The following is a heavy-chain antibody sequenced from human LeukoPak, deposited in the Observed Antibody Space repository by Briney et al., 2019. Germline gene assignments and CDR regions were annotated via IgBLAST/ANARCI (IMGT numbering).Heavy chain of an antibody. Sequence: SETLSLTCTVSGYSISSGYYWGWIRQPPGKGLEWIGSIYHSGSTYYNPSLKSRVTISVDTSKNQFSLKLSSVTAADTAVYYCARGALTAMVSHFDYWGQGTLVTVSS. V-gene: IGHV4-38-2*02. J-gene: IGHJ4*02. D-gene: IGHD5-18*01. CDR1: GYSISSGYY. CDR3: ARGALTAMVSHFDY. CDR2: IYHSGST.